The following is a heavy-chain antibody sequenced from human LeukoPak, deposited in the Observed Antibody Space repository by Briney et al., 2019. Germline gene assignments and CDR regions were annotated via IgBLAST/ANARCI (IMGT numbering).Heavy chain of an antibody. CDR1: GFTFNSYC. D-gene: IGHD2-15*01. CDR2: INSDGSDT. CDR3: ARGGYHHGFDI. J-gene: IGHJ3*02. V-gene: IGHV3-74*01. Sequence: TGRSLRLSCAASGFTFNSYCFHGVRQAPGKGLVWVSRINSDGSDTIYADSVKGRFTISRGNAKSTVYLQMNSLKAEDTAVYYCARGGYHHGFDIWGQGTMVTVSS.